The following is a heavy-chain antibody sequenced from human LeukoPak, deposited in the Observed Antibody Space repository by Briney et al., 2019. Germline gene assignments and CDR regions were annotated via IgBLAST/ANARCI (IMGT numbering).Heavy chain of an antibody. J-gene: IGHJ5*02. Sequence: PGGSLRLSCAASGFTFSSYWMSWVRQAPGKGLEWVANIKQDGSEKYYVDSVKGRFTISRDNAKNSLYLQVNSLRAEDTAVYYCARGGADYYDTSLDPWGQGTLVTVSS. CDR2: IKQDGSEK. V-gene: IGHV3-7*01. CDR1: GFTFSSYW. CDR3: ARGGADYYDTSLDP. D-gene: IGHD3-22*01.